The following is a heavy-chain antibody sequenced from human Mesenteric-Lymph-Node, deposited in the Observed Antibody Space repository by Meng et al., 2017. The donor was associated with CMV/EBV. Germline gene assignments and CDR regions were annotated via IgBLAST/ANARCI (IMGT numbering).Heavy chain of an antibody. Sequence: VSGGSISSSNWWSWVRQPPGKGLEWIGEIYNSGSTNYNPSLKSRITISVDKSKNQFSLKLSSVTAADTAVYYCARRYSGYDYPFDYWGQGALVTVSS. D-gene: IGHD5-12*01. CDR3: ARRYSGYDYPFDY. CDR2: IYNSGST. CDR1: GGSISSSNW. J-gene: IGHJ4*02. V-gene: IGHV4-4*02.